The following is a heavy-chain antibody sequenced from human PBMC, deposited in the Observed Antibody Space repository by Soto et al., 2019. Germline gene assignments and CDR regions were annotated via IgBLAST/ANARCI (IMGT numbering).Heavy chain of an antibody. V-gene: IGHV3-23*01. CDR3: AKSRGSGTYFNPSDAFDI. D-gene: IGHD3-10*01. CDR2: ISGSGGGT. J-gene: IGHJ3*02. Sequence: EVQLLDSGGGLVQPGGSLRLSCAASGFTFSSYAMSWVPQAPGKGLEWVSSISGSGGGTYYADSVKGRVTISRDNSKTNLYLQMNSLRAEDTAVFYSAKSRGSGTYFNPSDAFDIWGQGTMVTVSS. CDR1: GFTFSSYA.